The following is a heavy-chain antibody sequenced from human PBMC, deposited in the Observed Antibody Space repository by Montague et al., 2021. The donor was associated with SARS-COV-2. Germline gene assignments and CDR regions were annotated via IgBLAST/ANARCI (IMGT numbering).Heavy chain of an antibody. CDR3: ARGSRQWLVRPPHYYYFDY. CDR1: GGSFSGYY. Sequence: SETLSLTCAVYGGSFSGYYWSWIRQPPGEGLEWIGEINHSGSTNYNPSLKSRVTISVDTSKNQFSLKLSSVTAADTAVYYCARGSRQWLVRPPHYYYFDYWGQGTLVTVSS. V-gene: IGHV4-34*01. J-gene: IGHJ4*02. CDR2: INHSGST. D-gene: IGHD6-19*01.